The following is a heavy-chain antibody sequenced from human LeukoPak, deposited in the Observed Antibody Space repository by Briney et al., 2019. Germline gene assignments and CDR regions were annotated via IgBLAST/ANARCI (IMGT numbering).Heavy chain of an antibody. CDR2: INPNSGGT. D-gene: IGHD1-26*01. V-gene: IGHV1-2*02. CDR3: ARPQVAATDAFDI. Sequence: ASVKVSCKASGYTFTGYYMHWVRQAPGQGVEWMGWINPNSGGTNYAQKFQGRVTMTRDTSISTAYMELSRLRSDDTAVYYCARPQVAATDAFDIWGQGTMVTVSS. CDR1: GYTFTGYY. J-gene: IGHJ3*02.